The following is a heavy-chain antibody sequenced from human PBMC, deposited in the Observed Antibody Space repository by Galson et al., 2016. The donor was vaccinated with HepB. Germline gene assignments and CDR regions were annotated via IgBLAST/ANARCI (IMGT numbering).Heavy chain of an antibody. V-gene: IGHV3-23*01. CDR1: GFTFSAYA. CDR3: ASAMASGVDVLTAYYHG. D-gene: IGHD3-9*01. Sequence: SLRLSCAASGFTFSAYAMSWVRQAPGTGLDWVSLITGSGGSTYYADSVKGRFTISRDNSRNTVYLHMNSLRAEDTAVYYCASAMASGVDVLTAYYHGWGQGTLVTVSS. CDR2: ITGSGGST. J-gene: IGHJ4*02.